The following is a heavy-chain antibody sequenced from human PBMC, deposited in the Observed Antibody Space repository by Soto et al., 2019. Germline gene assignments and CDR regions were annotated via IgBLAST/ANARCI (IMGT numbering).Heavy chain of an antibody. CDR1: GGSFSGDY. CDR3: ARGWGRIFDY. D-gene: IGHD7-27*01. CDR2: INHSGST. V-gene: IGHV4-34*01. J-gene: IGHJ4*02. Sequence: QVQLQQWGAGLLKPSETLSLTCAVYGGSFSGDYWSWIRQPPGKGLEWIGEINHSGSTNYNPSLKSRVTISVDTSRNQFSLKLSSVTAADTAVYYCARGWGRIFDYWGQGTLVTVSS.